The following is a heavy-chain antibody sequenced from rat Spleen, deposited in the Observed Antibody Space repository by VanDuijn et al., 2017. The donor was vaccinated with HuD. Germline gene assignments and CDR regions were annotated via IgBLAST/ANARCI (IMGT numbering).Heavy chain of an antibody. Sequence: EVQLVESGGGRVQPGRSLKLSCVASGITFNNYWMTWIRQAPGKGLEWVASISNTDDTYYPDSVRGRFSISRDNAKSTTYLHMNSLRSEDTATYYCSPLPGSTLDYWGQGTLVTVSS. CDR1: GITFNNYW. V-gene: IGHV5-31*01. J-gene: IGHJ3*01. D-gene: IGHD1-4*01. CDR2: ISNTDDT. CDR3: SPLPGSTLDY.